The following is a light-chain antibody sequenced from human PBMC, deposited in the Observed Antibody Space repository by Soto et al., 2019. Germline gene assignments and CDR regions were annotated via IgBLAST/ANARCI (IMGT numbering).Light chain of an antibody. J-gene: IGLJ1*01. CDR2: DDN. CDR1: SSNIGGNS. Sequence: QSVLTQPPSVSAAPGQKVTISCSGSSSNIGGNSVSWYQQLPGTAPKLLIYDDNKRTSGIPDRFSGSKSGTSATLGITGLQADDEADYYCQSSDSRLSGSDVFGTGTKVTVL. V-gene: IGLV1-51*01. CDR3: QSSDSRLSGSDV.